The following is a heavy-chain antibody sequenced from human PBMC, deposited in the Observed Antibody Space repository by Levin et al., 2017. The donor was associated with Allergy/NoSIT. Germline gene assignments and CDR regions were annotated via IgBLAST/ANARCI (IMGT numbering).Heavy chain of an antibody. CDR3: AREGGYQLLFWNYFDY. J-gene: IGHJ4*02. CDR1: GFTFSSYA. V-gene: IGHV3-30-3*01. CDR2: ISYDGSNK. Sequence: GESLKISCAASGFTFSSYAMHWVRQAPGKGLEWVAVISYDGSNKYYADSVKGRFTISRDNSKNTLYLQMNSLRAEDTAVYYCAREGGYQLLFWNYFDYWGQGTLVTVSS. D-gene: IGHD2-2*01.